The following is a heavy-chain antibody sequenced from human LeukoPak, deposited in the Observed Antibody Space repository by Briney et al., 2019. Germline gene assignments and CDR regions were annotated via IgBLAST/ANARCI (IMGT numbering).Heavy chain of an antibody. CDR2: IYHSGIT. Sequence: PSETLSLTCAVSGGSISSSNWWSWVRQPPGQGLEWIGEIYHSGITNYKSSLKSRVTISIDKSKNQFSLRLSSVTAADTAVYYCARDKGRRGFDYWGQGTLVTVSS. CDR3: ARDKGRRGFDY. J-gene: IGHJ4*02. CDR1: GGSISSSNW. V-gene: IGHV4-4*02.